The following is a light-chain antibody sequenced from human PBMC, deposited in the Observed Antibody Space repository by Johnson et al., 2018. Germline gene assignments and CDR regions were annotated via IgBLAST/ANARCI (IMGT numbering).Light chain of an antibody. Sequence: QSVLTQPPSVSAAPGQKVTISCSGSSSNIGNNSVSWYQQLPGTAPKLLIYENNKRPSGIPDRFSGSKSGTSATLGINGLQTGDEADYYCGTWDSSLSAGNVFGTGTKVTVL. CDR2: ENN. CDR1: SSNIGNNS. V-gene: IGLV1-51*02. CDR3: GTWDSSLSAGNV. J-gene: IGLJ1*01.